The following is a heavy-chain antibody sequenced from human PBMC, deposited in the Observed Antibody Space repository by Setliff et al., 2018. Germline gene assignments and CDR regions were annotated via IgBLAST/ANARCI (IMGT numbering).Heavy chain of an antibody. J-gene: IGHJ3*02. CDR1: GYIFTSYG. Sequence: ASVKVSCKASGYIFTSYGFSWVRQAPGQGLEWMGWISTYNGKTNYAQKFQGRVTMTTDASTSTAYMELRSLRSDDTAVYYCARDLDYQYYYDSSGRDAFDIWGQGTMVTVSS. CDR3: ARDLDYQYYYDSSGRDAFDI. CDR2: ISTYNGKT. D-gene: IGHD3-22*01. V-gene: IGHV1-18*01.